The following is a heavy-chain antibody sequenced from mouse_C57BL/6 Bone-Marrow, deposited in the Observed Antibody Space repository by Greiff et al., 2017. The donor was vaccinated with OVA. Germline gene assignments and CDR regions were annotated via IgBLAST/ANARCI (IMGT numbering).Heavy chain of an antibody. Sequence: VQLQQPGAELVKPGASVKLSCKASGYTFTSYWMHWVKQRPGQGLEWIGMIHPNSGSTNYNEKFKGKATLTADKSSSTAYMQLSSLTSEDSAVYFCARIPYYSNYVFDYWGQGTTLTVSS. V-gene: IGHV1-64*01. CDR2: IHPNSGST. D-gene: IGHD2-5*01. J-gene: IGHJ2*01. CDR1: GYTFTSYW. CDR3: ARIPYYSNYVFDY.